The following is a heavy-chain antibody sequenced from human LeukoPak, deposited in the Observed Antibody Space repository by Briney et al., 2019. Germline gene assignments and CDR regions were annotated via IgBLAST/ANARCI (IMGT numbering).Heavy chain of an antibody. V-gene: IGHV3-21*01. CDR3: ARDGETVLTRGYYYYMDV. D-gene: IGHD4-23*01. Sequence: GGSLRLSCAASGFTFSSYTMNWVRQAPGKGLEWVSSISTSSSYIYYADSVKGRFTISRDNAKKSLYLQMNSLRAEDTAVYYCARDGETVLTRGYYYYMDVWGKGTTVTVSS. CDR1: GFTFSSYT. J-gene: IGHJ6*03. CDR2: ISTSSSYI.